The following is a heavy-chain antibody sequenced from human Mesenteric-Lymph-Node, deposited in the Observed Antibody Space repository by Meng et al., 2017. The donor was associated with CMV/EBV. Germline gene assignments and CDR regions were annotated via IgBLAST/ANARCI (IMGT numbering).Heavy chain of an antibody. D-gene: IGHD1-7*01. CDR1: GVTISSFRW. Sequence: HVQTQGRGPGLVRASETLSLARAVSGVTISSFRWWMWVRQPPGKGLEWIGEIYHTGVTHYNPSLKTRVTISVDKSKNQFSLNLRSATAADTAVYFCVKRGTSSTDDYWGQGTLVTVSS. CDR3: VKRGTSSTDDY. J-gene: IGHJ4*02. V-gene: IGHV4-4*02. CDR2: IYHTGVT.